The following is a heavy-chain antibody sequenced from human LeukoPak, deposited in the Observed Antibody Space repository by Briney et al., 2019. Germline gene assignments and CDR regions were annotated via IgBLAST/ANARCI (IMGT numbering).Heavy chain of an antibody. CDR2: INPNSGGT. CDR1: GYTFTDYF. Sequence: ASVKVSCKASGYTFTDYFIHWVRQAPGQGLEWMGRINPNSGGTDDAQNFQGRVTMTRDTSISTAYMELNRLISDDTAVYYCARTRPPCTSCLLLDYWGQGTLVTVSS. J-gene: IGHJ4*02. D-gene: IGHD2-2*01. CDR3: ARTRPPCTSCLLLDY. V-gene: IGHV1-2*06.